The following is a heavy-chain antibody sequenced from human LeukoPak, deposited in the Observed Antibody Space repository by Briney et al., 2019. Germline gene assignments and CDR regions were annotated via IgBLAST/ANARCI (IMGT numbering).Heavy chain of an antibody. Sequence: GGSLRLSREASGFSFSTFGMRWVRHAPGKGLEWVSSISDTGGATYYPDSVKGRFTVSRDNSKNTLFLQMNSLRAEDTAIYYCAKGAEGKTTVSSPFDSWGQGTLVTVSS. V-gene: IGHV3-23*01. CDR3: AKGAEGKTTVSSPFDS. CDR1: GFSFSTFG. J-gene: IGHJ4*02. D-gene: IGHD4-17*01. CDR2: ISDTGGAT.